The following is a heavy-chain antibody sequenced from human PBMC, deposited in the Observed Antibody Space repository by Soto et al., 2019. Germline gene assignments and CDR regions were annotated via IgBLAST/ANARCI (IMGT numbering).Heavy chain of an antibody. Sequence: QVQLVQSGAEVKKPGASVKVSCKASGYTFTSYDINWVRQATGQGLEWMGWMNPNSGNTGYAQKFQGRVTMTRNNSISTAYMELSSLRSEDTAVYYCEREGSSSWYRGDFDYWGQGTLVTVSS. D-gene: IGHD6-13*01. J-gene: IGHJ4*02. V-gene: IGHV1-8*01. CDR1: GYTFTSYD. CDR3: EREGSSSWYRGDFDY. CDR2: MNPNSGNT.